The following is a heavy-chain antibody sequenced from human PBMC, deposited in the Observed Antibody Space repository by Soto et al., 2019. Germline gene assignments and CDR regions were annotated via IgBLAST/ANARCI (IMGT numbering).Heavy chain of an antibody. V-gene: IGHV3-30*18. CDR3: AKDGTGGPPYYFDY. D-gene: IGHD2-8*02. Sequence: PGGSLRLSCAPTGFIFINYGMHWVRQAPGNGLEWVTIISYDGSVKYYADSVKGRFTISRDNSKNTLYLQMNSLRAEDTAVYYCAKDGTGGPPYYFDYWGQGTLVTVSS. CDR1: GFIFINYG. CDR2: ISYDGSVK. J-gene: IGHJ4*02.